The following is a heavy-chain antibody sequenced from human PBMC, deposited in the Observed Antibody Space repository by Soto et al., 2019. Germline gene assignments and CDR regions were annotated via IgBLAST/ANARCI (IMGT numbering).Heavy chain of an antibody. J-gene: IGHJ4*02. D-gene: IGHD3-9*01. CDR3: ARGARGATIFFDY. Sequence: SETLSLTCAVYGGSFSGYYWSWIRQPPGKGLEWIGEINHSGSTNYNPSLKSRVTISVDTSKNQFSLKLSSVTAADTAVYYCARGARGATIFFDYWGQGTLVTVSS. CDR1: GGSFSGYY. V-gene: IGHV4-34*01. CDR2: INHSGST.